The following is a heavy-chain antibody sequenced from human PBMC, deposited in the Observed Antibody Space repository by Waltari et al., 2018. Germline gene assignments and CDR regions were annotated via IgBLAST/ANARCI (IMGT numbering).Heavy chain of an antibody. D-gene: IGHD1-1*01. CDR1: GGTFSSYA. CDR3: ASCSGNDLLSWYYYYGMDV. Sequence: QVQLVQSGAEVKKPGSSVKVSCKASGGTFSSYAISWVRQAPGQGLEWMGGIIPNFGTANYDQNVQGRVTITTEEPTSTAYMELSSLRAEDTAVDYGASCSGNDLLSWYYYYGMDVWGQGTTVTVSS. CDR2: IIPNFGTA. J-gene: IGHJ6*02. V-gene: IGHV1-69*05.